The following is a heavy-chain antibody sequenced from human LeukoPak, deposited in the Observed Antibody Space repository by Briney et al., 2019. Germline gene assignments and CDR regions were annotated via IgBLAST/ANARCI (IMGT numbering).Heavy chain of an antibody. CDR1: GYTFTGYY. V-gene: IGHV1-2*02. CDR3: ARGGVRFIAAAVNNWFDP. D-gene: IGHD6-13*01. Sequence: ASVTVSCKASGYTFTGYYMHWVRQAPGQGLEWMGWINPNSGGTNYAQKFQGRVTMTRDTSISTAYMELSRLRSDDTAVYYCARGGVRFIAAAVNNWFDPWGQGTLVTVSS. CDR2: INPNSGGT. J-gene: IGHJ5*02.